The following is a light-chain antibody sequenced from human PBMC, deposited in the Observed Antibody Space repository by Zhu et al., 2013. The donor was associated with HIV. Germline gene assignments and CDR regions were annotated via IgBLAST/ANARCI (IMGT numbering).Light chain of an antibody. CDR3: HQYYTTPRT. CDR1: QSVLYSSNNETY. CDR2: WAS. V-gene: IGKV4-1*01. Sequence: DIVMTQSPESLAVSLGERATINCKSSQSVLYSSNNETYVACYQRKPGQPPKLLIYWASTRESGVPDRFSGSGSGTDFTLTISSLQAEDVAVYYCHQYYTTPRTFGQGTKLQVK. J-gene: IGKJ2*01.